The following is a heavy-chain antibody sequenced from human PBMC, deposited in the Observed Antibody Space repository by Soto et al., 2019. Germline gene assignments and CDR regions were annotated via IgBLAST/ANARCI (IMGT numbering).Heavy chain of an antibody. Sequence: EVQLVESGGGLVQPGGSLRLSCAASGFTFSDHYMDWVRQAAGKGLEWVGRTRNKANSYTTEYAASVKGRFTISRDDSKNSLYLQMNSMKTEDTAVYYCASASIAVAGTDAFDIWGQGTMVTVSS. J-gene: IGHJ3*02. CDR1: GFTFSDHY. V-gene: IGHV3-72*01. CDR2: TRNKANSYTT. D-gene: IGHD6-19*01. CDR3: ASASIAVAGTDAFDI.